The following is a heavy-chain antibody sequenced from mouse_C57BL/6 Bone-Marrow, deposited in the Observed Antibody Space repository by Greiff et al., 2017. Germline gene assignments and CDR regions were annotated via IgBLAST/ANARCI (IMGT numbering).Heavy chain of an antibody. D-gene: IGHD2-2*01. Sequence: VQLQQSGAELVRPGASVKLSCKASGFNIKDYYMHWVKQRTEQGLEWIGRIDPADGDTKYAPKFQGKATMTADKFSNTPYLTLRCLTSDDPAAYYDTIGGPYGCELDYGGQGTTLTVAA. J-gene: IGHJ2*01. V-gene: IGHV14-1*01. CDR1: GFNIKDYY. CDR3: TIGGPYGCELDY. CDR2: IDPADGDT.